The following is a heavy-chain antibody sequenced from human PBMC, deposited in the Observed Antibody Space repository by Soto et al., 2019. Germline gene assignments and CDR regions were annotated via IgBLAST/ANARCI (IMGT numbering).Heavy chain of an antibody. V-gene: IGHV4-34*01. Sequence: SETLSLTCAVYGGSFSGYYWSWIRQPPGKGLGWIGEINHSGSTNYNPSLKSRVTISVDTSKNQFSLKLSSVTAADTAVYYCARGRDSSSWYDYYYYYGMDVWGQGTTVT. CDR3: ARGRDSSSWYDYYYYYGMDV. D-gene: IGHD6-13*01. J-gene: IGHJ6*02. CDR2: INHSGST. CDR1: GGSFSGYY.